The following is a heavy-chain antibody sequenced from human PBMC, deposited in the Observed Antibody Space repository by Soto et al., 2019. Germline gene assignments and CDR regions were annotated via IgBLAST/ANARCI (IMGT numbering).Heavy chain of an antibody. Sequence: QITLKESGPTLVKPTQTLTLTCTFSGFSLSTSGVGVGWIRQPPGKALEWLALIYWDDDKRYSPSLKSRLTITKDTSKKQVVLTMTNMDPVDTATYYCAHRRGGIWFGELLFDYWGQGTLVTVSS. CDR2: IYWDDDK. D-gene: IGHD3-10*01. J-gene: IGHJ4*02. CDR3: AHRRGGIWFGELLFDY. CDR1: GFSLSTSGVG. V-gene: IGHV2-5*02.